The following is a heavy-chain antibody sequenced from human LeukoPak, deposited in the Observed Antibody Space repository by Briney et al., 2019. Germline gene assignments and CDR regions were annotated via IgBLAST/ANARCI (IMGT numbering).Heavy chain of an antibody. CDR2: IYYSGST. V-gene: IGHV4-59*01. D-gene: IGHD4-17*01. Sequence: PSETLSLTCTVSGGSIRSYYWSWIRQPPGKGLEWIGYIYYSGSTDYNPSLKSRVTISIDTSKNQFSLKLSSVTAADTAVYYCARDTRSLGVTKVTRGFDYWGQGTLVTVSS. CDR3: ARDTRSLGVTKVTRGFDY. J-gene: IGHJ4*02. CDR1: GGSIRSYY.